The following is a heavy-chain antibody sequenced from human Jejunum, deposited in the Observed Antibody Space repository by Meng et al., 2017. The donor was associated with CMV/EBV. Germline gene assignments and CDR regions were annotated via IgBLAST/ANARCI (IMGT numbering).Heavy chain of an antibody. CDR2: VYYSGSA. CDR1: GESMRSHY. D-gene: IGHD1-1*01. J-gene: IGHJ4*02. Sequence: SGESMRSHYWTWIRQPPGKGLEWMGPVYYSGSATYSPSLRSRVTISVDMSKNQFSLKLRSVTAADTAMYFCARGLGHASNNSHDYWGQGTRVTVSS. CDR3: ARGLGHASNNSHDY. V-gene: IGHV4-59*11.